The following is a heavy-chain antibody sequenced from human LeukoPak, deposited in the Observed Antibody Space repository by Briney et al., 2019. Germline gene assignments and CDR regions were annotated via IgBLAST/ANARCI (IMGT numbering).Heavy chain of an antibody. V-gene: IGHV1-8*01. Sequence: ASVKVSCKASGYTFTSYDINWVRQATGQGLEWMGWMNPNSGNTGYAQKFQGRVTMTRNTSISTAYMELSSLRSEDTAAYYCARDGVYYGSGSYYKCSMDVWGQGTTVTVSS. CDR3: ARDGVYYGSGSYYKCSMDV. D-gene: IGHD3-10*01. CDR1: GYTFTSYD. J-gene: IGHJ6*02. CDR2: MNPNSGNT.